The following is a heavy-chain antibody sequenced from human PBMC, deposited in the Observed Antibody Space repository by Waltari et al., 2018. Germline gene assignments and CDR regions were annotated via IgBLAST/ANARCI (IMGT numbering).Heavy chain of an antibody. Sequence: EVQLVQSGAEVKKPGATVKISCKASGYTFTDYYMHWVQQAPGKGLEWMGRVDPEDGETIYAEKFQGRVTITADTSTDTAYMELSSLRSEDTAVYYCARDVSSIVGAIHYMDVWGKGTTVTVSS. CDR2: VDPEDGET. V-gene: IGHV1-69-2*01. D-gene: IGHD1-26*01. J-gene: IGHJ6*03. CDR3: ARDVSSIVGAIHYMDV. CDR1: GYTFTDYY.